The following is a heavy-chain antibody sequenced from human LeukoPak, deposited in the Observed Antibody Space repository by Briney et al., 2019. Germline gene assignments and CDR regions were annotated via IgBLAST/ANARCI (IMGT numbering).Heavy chain of an antibody. D-gene: IGHD3-22*01. CDR1: GFTFSSHW. Sequence: GGSLRLSCAASGFTFSSHWMSWVRQAPGEGLEWGANIKKDGSEKYYVDAVKGRFTISRDNAKTSLYLQMNSLRAEDTAVYYCARDANHYYDSSGYCDYWGQGTLVTVSS. CDR2: IKKDGSEK. CDR3: ARDANHYYDSSGYCDY. J-gene: IGHJ4*02. V-gene: IGHV3-7*01.